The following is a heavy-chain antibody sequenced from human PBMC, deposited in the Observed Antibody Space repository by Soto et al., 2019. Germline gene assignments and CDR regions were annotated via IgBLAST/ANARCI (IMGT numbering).Heavy chain of an antibody. CDR2: IYYSGTA. D-gene: IGHD1-26*01. J-gene: IGHJ6*03. CDR1: GGSITGGFSY. V-gene: IGHV4-31*01. Sequence: QLQLRESGPGLVQPAQTLSLTCTVAGGSITGGFSYWTWVRQHPGKGLEWVGHIYYSGTAYYIPSLKSLVALSVEPAPNRFSLKLSSETAAETAICFCARSLPGGTVFYMDIWGEGTTVTVSS. CDR3: ARSLPGGTVFYMDI.